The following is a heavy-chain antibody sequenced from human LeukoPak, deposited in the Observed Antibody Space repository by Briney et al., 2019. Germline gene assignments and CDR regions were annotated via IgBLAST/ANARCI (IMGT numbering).Heavy chain of an antibody. CDR2: IKNNADGGTA. Sequence: PGGSLRLSCAASGFTFTNAWMSWVRQAPGKGLEWVGRIKNNADGGTADYAAPVKGRFTISRDNSKNTLYLQMNSLRAEDTAVYYCAKGSGSLSYWGQGTLVTVSS. D-gene: IGHD1-26*01. CDR1: GFTFTNAW. CDR3: AKGSGSLSY. V-gene: IGHV3-15*01. J-gene: IGHJ4*02.